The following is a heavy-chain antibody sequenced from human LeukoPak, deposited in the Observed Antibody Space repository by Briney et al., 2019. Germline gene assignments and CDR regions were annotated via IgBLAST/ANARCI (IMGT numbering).Heavy chain of an antibody. CDR1: GFTFNNYA. J-gene: IGHJ4*02. CDR3: AKGCGNTCYSDFDY. V-gene: IGHV3-23*01. D-gene: IGHD2-21*01. CDR2: ISGSGINT. Sequence: GGSLRLSCAASGFTFNNYAMSWVRQAPGKGLEWVSTISGSGINTYYADSVRGRFTISRDNSKNTLYLQMNSLRAEDTAVYYCAKGCGNTCYSDFDYWARDPWSPSPQ.